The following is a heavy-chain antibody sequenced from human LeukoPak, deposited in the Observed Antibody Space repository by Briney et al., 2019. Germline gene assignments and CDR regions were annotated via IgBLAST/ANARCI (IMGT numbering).Heavy chain of an antibody. CDR3: ARDRLYSYGHYGMDV. J-gene: IGHJ6*02. V-gene: IGHV1-18*04. Sequence: AASVKVSCKASGYTFTGFCIHWVRQAPGQGLEWMGWISAYNGDRDYAQKLQGRVTMTTDTSASTAYMELRSLTSDDKAVYYCARDRLYSYGHYGMDVWGQGTTVTVSS. CDR2: ISAYNGDR. CDR1: GYTFTGFC. D-gene: IGHD5-18*01.